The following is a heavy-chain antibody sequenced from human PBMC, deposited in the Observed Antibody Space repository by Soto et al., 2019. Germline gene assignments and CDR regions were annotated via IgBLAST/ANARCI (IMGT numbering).Heavy chain of an antibody. CDR2: IYYSGST. Sequence: SETLSLTCTVSGGSISSYYWSWIRQPPGKGLEWIGYIYYSGSTNYNPSLKSRVTISVDTSKNQFSLKLSSVTAADTAVYYCARTAEIFGVVGSSYYFDYWGQGTLVTVSS. D-gene: IGHD3-3*01. J-gene: IGHJ4*02. CDR1: GGSISSYY. CDR3: ARTAEIFGVVGSSYYFDY. V-gene: IGHV4-59*01.